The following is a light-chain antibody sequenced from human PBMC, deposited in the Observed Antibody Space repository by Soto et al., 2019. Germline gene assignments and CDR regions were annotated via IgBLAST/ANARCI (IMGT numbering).Light chain of an antibody. V-gene: IGLV4-60*03. CDR2: LEGSGNY. CDR3: ESWDSHNRV. J-gene: IGLJ3*02. Sequence: QLVLTQPSSSSASLVSSVSLTCTLSSGHSFYVIAWHQQQPGTAPRYLMKLEGSGNYNEGSGVPVRFSGSSSGADCYLTISSLQSEDEGDYYCESWDSHNRVFGGGTKLTVL. CDR1: SGHSFYV.